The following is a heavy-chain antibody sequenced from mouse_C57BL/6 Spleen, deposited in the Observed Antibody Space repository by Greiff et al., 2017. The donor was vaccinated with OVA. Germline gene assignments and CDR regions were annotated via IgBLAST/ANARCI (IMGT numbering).Heavy chain of an antibody. J-gene: IGHJ2*01. Sequence: EVMLVESGGGLVKPGGSLKLSCAASGFTFSSYAMSWVRQTPEKRLEWVATISDGGSYTYYTDNVKGRFTISTDNAKNNLYLQMSHLKSEDTAMYYCARDRDDYYFDYWGKGTTLTVSS. CDR2: ISDGGSYT. D-gene: IGHD2-4*01. CDR3: ARDRDDYYFDY. V-gene: IGHV5-4*01. CDR1: GFTFSSYA.